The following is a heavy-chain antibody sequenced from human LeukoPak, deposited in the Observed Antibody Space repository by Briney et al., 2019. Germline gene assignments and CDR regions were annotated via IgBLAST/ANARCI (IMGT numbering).Heavy chain of an antibody. CDR1: GFSFSTYS. CDR2: ISISSTTI. V-gene: IGHV3-48*02. D-gene: IGHD6-13*01. Sequence: GGSLRLSCEPSGFSFSTYSMNWVRQAPGKGLEWSSYISISSTTIYYADSVKGRFTISRDNSKNSLYLQMNNLRDDDTAVYYCARDQGMANDAFDVWGQGTLVTVSS. CDR3: ARDQGMANDAFDV. J-gene: IGHJ3*01.